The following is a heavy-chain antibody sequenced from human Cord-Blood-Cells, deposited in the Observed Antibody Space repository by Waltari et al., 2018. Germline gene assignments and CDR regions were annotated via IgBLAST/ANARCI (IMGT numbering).Heavy chain of an antibody. V-gene: IGHV4-38-2*01. CDR3: ARGSGDSSGYYYYYYYMDV. J-gene: IGHJ6*03. CDR2: IYHRGST. CDR1: GYSISSGYY. D-gene: IGHD3-22*01. Sequence: QVQLQESGPGLVKPSETLSLTCAVSGYSISSGYYWGWIRQPPGKGLEWIGSIYHRGSTYYNPSLKSRVTISVDTSKNQFSLKLSSVTAADTAVYYCARGSGDSSGYYYYYYYMDVWGKGTTVTVSS.